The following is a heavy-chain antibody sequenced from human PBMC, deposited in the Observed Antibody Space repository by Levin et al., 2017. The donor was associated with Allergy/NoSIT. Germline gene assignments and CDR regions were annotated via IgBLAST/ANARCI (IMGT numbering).Heavy chain of an antibody. Sequence: GESLKISCAVSGFRFSSHWMSWVRQAPGKGLEWVASIKEDGDEKYYVDSVKGRFTVSRDNAKNSVHLQMNSLRAEDTAVYYCAREGRRILEWLSPRWFDSWGQGTLVTVSS. CDR2: IKEDGDEK. CDR1: GFRFSSHW. CDR3: AREGRRILEWLSPRWFDS. J-gene: IGHJ5*01. V-gene: IGHV3-7*01. D-gene: IGHD3-3*01.